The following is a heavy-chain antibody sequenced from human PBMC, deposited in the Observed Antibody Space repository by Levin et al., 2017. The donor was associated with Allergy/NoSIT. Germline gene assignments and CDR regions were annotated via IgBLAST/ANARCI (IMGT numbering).Heavy chain of an antibody. CDR3: ARELFGVVNSHYYYYGMDV. V-gene: IGHV3-7*01. Sequence: GGSLRLSCAASGFTFSSYWMSWVRQAPGKGLEWVANIKQDGSEKYYVDSVKGRFTISRDNAKNSLYLQMNSLRAEDTAVYYCARELFGVVNSHYYYYGMDVWGQGTTVTVSS. CDR2: IKQDGSEK. CDR1: GFTFSSYW. J-gene: IGHJ6*02. D-gene: IGHD3-3*01.